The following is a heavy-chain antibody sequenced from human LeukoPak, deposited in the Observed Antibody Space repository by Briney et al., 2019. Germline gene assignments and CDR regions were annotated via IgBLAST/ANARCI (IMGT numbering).Heavy chain of an antibody. CDR3: AREIGALDY. Sequence: GGSLRLSCAASGFTFSSFAMSWVRQAPGKGLEWVSSISGSGGTTYYTDSVRGRFTVSRDNSKTTLYLQMSSLKAEDTAFYYCAREIGALDYWGQGALVTVSS. J-gene: IGHJ4*02. CDR1: GFTFSSFA. V-gene: IGHV3-23*01. CDR2: ISGSGGTT. D-gene: IGHD1-26*01.